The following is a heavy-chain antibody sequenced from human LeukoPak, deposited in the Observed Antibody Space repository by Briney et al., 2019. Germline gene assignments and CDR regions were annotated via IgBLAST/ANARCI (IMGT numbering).Heavy chain of an antibody. Sequence: GGSLRLSCAASGFTVSSNYMSWVRQAPWKGLEWVSVIYSGGSTYYADSVKGRFTISRDNSKDTLYLQMNSLRAEDTAVYYCARVTGYSSGWYDYWGQGTLVTVSS. D-gene: IGHD6-19*01. J-gene: IGHJ4*02. V-gene: IGHV3-53*01. CDR2: IYSGGST. CDR1: GFTVSSNY. CDR3: ARVTGYSSGWYDY.